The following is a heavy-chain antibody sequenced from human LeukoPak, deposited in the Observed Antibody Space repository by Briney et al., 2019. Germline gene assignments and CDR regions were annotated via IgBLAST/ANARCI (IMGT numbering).Heavy chain of an antibody. D-gene: IGHD3-9*01. Sequence: SVKVSCKASGGTFSSYAISWVRQAPGQGLEWMGGIIPIFGTANYAQKFQGRVTITADESTSTAYMELSSLRSEDTAVYYCASRNDWGYAFDVWGQGTMVTVSS. V-gene: IGHV1-69*13. J-gene: IGHJ3*01. CDR3: ASRNDWGYAFDV. CDR1: GGTFSSYA. CDR2: IIPIFGTA.